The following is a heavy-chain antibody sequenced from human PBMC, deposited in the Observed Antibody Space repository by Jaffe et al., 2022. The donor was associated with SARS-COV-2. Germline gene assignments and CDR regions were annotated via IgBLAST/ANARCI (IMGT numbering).Heavy chain of an antibody. J-gene: IGHJ6*02. V-gene: IGHV1-8*01. CDR1: GYTFTSYD. CDR3: AREGQRFLEWLLPKPPGAQYYYYGMDV. D-gene: IGHD3-3*01. CDR2: MNPNSGNT. Sequence: QVQLVQSGAEVKKPGASVKVSCKASGYTFTSYDINWVRQATGQGLEWMGWMNPNSGNTGYAQKFQGRVTMTRNTSISTAYMELSSLRSEDTAVYYCAREGQRFLEWLLPKPPGAQYYYYGMDVWGQGTTVTVSS.